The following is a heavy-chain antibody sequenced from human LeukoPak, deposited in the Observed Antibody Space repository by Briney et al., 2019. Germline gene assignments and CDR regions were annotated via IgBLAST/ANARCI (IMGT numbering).Heavy chain of an antibody. J-gene: IGHJ4*02. CDR2: TYYRSKWYN. CDR1: GDTVSSNSAA. V-gene: IGHV6-1*01. CDR3: ARVGEQWLVFFDY. D-gene: IGHD6-19*01. Sequence: SQTLSLTCALSGDTVSSNSAAWNWIRQSPSRGLEWLVRTYYRSKWYNDYAVSVKSRITINPDTSKNQFSLQLNSVTPEDTAVYYCARVGEQWLVFFDYWGQGTLVTVSS.